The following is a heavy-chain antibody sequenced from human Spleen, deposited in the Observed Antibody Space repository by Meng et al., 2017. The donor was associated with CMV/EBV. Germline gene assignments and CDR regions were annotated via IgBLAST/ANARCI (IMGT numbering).Heavy chain of an antibody. CDR2: ISSSSSYI. CDR1: GFTFSSYS. Sequence: GESLKISCAASGFTFSSYSMNWVRQAPGKGLEWVSSISSSSSYIYYADSVKGRFTISRDNAKNSLYLQMNSLRAEDTAVCYCARDLGGDSSSDVWGQGTLVTVSS. V-gene: IGHV3-21*01. D-gene: IGHD6-6*01. J-gene: IGHJ4*02. CDR3: ARDLGGDSSSDV.